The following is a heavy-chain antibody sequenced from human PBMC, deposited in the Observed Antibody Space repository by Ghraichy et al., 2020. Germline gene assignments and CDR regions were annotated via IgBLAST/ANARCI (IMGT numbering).Heavy chain of an antibody. J-gene: IGHJ5*02. CDR3: AKNVPTVVTQLNWFDP. D-gene: IGHD4-23*01. CDR1: GFTFSSYA. CDR2: ISGSGGST. Sequence: GGSLRLSCAASGFTFSSYAMSWVRQAPGKGLEWVSAISGSGGSTYYADSVKGRFTISRDNSKNTLYLQMNSLRAEDTAVYYCAKNVPTVVTQLNWFDPWGQGTLVTVSS. V-gene: IGHV3-23*01.